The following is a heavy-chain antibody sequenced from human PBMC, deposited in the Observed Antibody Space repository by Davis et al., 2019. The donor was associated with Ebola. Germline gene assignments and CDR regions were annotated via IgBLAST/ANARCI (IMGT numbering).Heavy chain of an antibody. J-gene: IGHJ4*02. Sequence: PGGSLRLSCAASGFTFDDYAMHWVRQAPGKGLEWVSGISWNSGSIGYADSVKGRFTISRDNAKNSLYLQMNSLRAEDTAVYYCARAGYCGGDCFFDYWGQGTLVTVSS. D-gene: IGHD2-21*02. CDR3: ARAGYCGGDCFFDY. V-gene: IGHV3-9*01. CDR1: GFTFDDYA. CDR2: ISWNSGSI.